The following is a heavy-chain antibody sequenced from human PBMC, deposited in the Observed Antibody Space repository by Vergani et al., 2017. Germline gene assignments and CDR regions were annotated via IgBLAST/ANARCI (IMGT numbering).Heavy chain of an antibody. Sequence: QVFHSGAEVQQSVASVKVSCKTSGYTFSNYYMHWVRQAPGQGLEWMGIINPSGGHTTYAQKFQGRVTMTRDTSTSTVYMELSSLRSEDTAIYYCARGDYGILTGYRYWVQGTLVSVSA. D-gene: IGHD3-9*01. CDR1: GYTFSNYY. J-gene: IGHJ4*02. CDR2: INPSGGHT. CDR3: ARGDYGILTGYRY. V-gene: IGHV1-46*03.